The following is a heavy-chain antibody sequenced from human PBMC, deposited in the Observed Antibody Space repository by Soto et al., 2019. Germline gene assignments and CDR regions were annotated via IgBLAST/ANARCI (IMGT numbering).Heavy chain of an antibody. V-gene: IGHV1-2*02. D-gene: IGHD2-2*01. CDR3: ARWASSTSLMRTYYFDY. J-gene: IGHJ4*02. CDR2: INPNSGGT. CDR1: GYTFTGYY. Sequence: ASVKVSCKATGYTFTGYYMHCVRQAPGLGLEWMGWINPNSGGTNYAQKFQGRVTMTRDTTISTAYMELSRLRSDDTAVYYCARWASSTSLMRTYYFDYWGQGTLVTV.